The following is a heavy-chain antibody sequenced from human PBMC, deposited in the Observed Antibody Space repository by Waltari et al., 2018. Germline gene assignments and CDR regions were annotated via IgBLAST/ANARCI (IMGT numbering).Heavy chain of an antibody. CDR2: IIPIFGTA. Sequence: VQLVQSGAEVKKPGSSVTVSCKASGGTFSSYAIRWVRQPPGQGLEWMGGIIPIFGTANYAQKFQGRVTITADESTSTAYMELSSLRSEDTAVYDCARGPKANIRGYFDYWGQGTLVTVSS. CDR3: ARGPKANIRGYFDY. J-gene: IGHJ4*02. D-gene: IGHD2-2*02. CDR1: GGTFSSYA. V-gene: IGHV1-69*13.